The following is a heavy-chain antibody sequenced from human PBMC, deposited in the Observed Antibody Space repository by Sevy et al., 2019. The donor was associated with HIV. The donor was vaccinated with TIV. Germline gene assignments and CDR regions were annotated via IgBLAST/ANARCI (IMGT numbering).Heavy chain of an antibody. D-gene: IGHD3-10*01. J-gene: IGHJ4*02. CDR2: ISGSGGST. Sequence: GGSLRLSCAASGFTFSSYAMSWVRQAPGQGLEWVSAISGSGGSTYYADSVKGRFTISRDNSKNTLYLQMNSLRAEDTAVYYCAKEIAYYYGSGSYPTRWGQGTLVTVSS. CDR3: AKEIAYYYGSGSYPTR. V-gene: IGHV3-23*01. CDR1: GFTFSSYA.